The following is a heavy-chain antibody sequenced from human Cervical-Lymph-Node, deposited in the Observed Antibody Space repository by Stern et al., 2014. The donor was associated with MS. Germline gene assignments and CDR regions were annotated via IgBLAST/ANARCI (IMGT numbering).Heavy chain of an antibody. J-gene: IGHJ4*02. CDR2: IWYDGSNE. CDR3: GRGFSTYWYSVGY. V-gene: IGHV3-33*01. CDR1: GFSFSNSG. Sequence: VQLVESGGGVVQPGRSLRLSCAASGFSFSNSGMHWVRQAPGKGLEWVAVIWYDGSNEYYADSVKGRFTISRDNSKNTLFLQMNSLRAEDTAVYYCGRGFSTYWYSVGYWGQGTLVTVSS. D-gene: IGHD2-8*02.